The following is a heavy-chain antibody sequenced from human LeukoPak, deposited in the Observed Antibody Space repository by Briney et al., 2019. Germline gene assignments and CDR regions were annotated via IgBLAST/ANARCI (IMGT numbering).Heavy chain of an antibody. CDR3: ARADGYTAHFDS. Sequence: GESLKISCKGSGYNFPYYWIAWLRQMPGKSLEWMGIIYPGDSDARYSPSFQGQVTISADMSITTAYLRWNSLKASDTAIYYCARADGYTAHFDSWGQGTLVTVSS. CDR1: GYNFPYYW. V-gene: IGHV5-51*01. CDR2: IYPGDSDA. J-gene: IGHJ4*02. D-gene: IGHD5-24*01.